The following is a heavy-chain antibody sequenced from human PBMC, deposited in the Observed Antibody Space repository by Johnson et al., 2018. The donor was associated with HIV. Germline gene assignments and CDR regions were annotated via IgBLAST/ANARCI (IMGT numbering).Heavy chain of an antibody. D-gene: IGHD3-22*01. CDR1: GFTFSSYA. J-gene: IGHJ3*02. V-gene: IGHV3-30-3*01. Sequence: QVQLVESGGGVVQPGRSLRLSCAASGFTFSSYAMHWVRQAPGKGLEWVAVISYDGSNKYYADSVKGRFTISRDNSKNTLYLQMNSLRAEDTAVYYCGRVADYYDSIAVLNAFDIWGQGTMVTVSS. CDR3: GRVADYYDSIAVLNAFDI. CDR2: ISYDGSNK.